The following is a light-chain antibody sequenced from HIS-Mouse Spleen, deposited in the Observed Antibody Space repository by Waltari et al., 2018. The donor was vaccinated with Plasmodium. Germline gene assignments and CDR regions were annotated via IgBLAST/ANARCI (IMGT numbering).Light chain of an antibody. Sequence: EIVMTQSPATLSVPRGERATLSCRASQSVSSNLAWYQQKPGQAPRLLIYGASTRATGIPARFSGSGSGTEFTLTISSLQSEDFAVYYCQQYNNWSFTFGPGTKVDIK. CDR1: QSVSSN. J-gene: IGKJ3*01. V-gene: IGKV3-15*01. CDR2: GAS. CDR3: QQYNNWSFT.